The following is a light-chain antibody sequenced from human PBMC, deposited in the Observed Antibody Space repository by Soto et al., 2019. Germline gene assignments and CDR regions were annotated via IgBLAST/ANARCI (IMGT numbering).Light chain of an antibody. Sequence: QSVLTQPASVSGSPGQSITISCTGTSSDLGGYNYVSWYQQHPGKVPRLMIYEVSNRPSGLSNRFSGSKSGNTASLTISGLQAEDEADYYCSSYTSSNTWVFGGGTKLTVL. CDR2: EVS. CDR3: SSYTSSNTWV. J-gene: IGLJ3*02. V-gene: IGLV2-14*01. CDR1: SSDLGGYNY.